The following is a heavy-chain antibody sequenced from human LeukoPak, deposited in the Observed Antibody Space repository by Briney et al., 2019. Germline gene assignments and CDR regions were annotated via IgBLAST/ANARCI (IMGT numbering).Heavy chain of an antibody. CDR1: GYTFTSYD. CDR2: MNPNSGNT. J-gene: IGHJ1*01. Sequence: ASVKVSCKASGYTFTSYDINWVRQATGQGLEWMGWMNPNSGNTGYAQKFQGRVTMTRNTSISTAYMELSSLRSEDTAVYYCARGHTSGSYPAEYFQHWGQGTLVTVSS. CDR3: ARGHTSGSYPAEYFQH. D-gene: IGHD1-26*01. V-gene: IGHV1-8*01.